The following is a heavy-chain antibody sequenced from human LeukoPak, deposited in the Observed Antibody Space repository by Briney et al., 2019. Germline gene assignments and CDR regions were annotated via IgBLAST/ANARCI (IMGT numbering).Heavy chain of an antibody. D-gene: IGHD3-22*01. CDR2: IYHSGSP. Sequence: SETLSLTCTVSGYSISSGYYWGWIRQPPGKGLEWIGSIYHSGSPYYNPSLKSRVTISVDKSKNQFSLKLSSVTAADTAVYYCARWGYYYDGSGLDYWGQGTLVTVSS. CDR3: ARWGYYYDGSGLDY. J-gene: IGHJ4*02. V-gene: IGHV4-38-2*02. CDR1: GYSISSGYY.